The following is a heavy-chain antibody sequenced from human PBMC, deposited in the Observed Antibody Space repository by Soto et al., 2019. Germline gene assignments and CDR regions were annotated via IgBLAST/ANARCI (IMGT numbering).Heavy chain of an antibody. CDR2: IYYSGST. V-gene: IGHV4-61*01. Sequence: PSETLSLTCTVSGGSVSSGSYYWSWIRQPPGKGLEWIGYIYYSGSTNYNPSLKSRVTISVDTSKNQFSLKLSSVTAADTAVYYCARDYYYDTDNWFDPWGQGTLVTVSS. CDR3: ARDYYYDTDNWFDP. J-gene: IGHJ5*02. D-gene: IGHD3-22*01. CDR1: GGSVSSGSYY.